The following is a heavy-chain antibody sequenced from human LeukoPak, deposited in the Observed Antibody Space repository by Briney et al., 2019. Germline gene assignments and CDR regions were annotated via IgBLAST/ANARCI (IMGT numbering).Heavy chain of an antibody. CDR2: ISWNSGSI. D-gene: IGHD1/OR15-1a*01. V-gene: IGHV3-9*01. Sequence: GGSLRLSCAASGFTFDDYAIHWVRQAPGKGLEWVSGISWNSGSIGYADSVKGRFTISRDNAKNSLYLQMNSLRAEDTALYYCAKVRAGTTGGFDYWGQGTLVTVSP. J-gene: IGHJ4*02. CDR3: AKVRAGTTGGFDY. CDR1: GFTFDDYA.